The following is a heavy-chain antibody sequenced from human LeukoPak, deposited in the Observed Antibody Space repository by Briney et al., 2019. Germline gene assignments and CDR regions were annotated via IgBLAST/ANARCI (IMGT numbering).Heavy chain of an antibody. V-gene: IGHV4-30-2*01. D-gene: IGHD4-17*01. Sequence: SQTLSLTCAVSGGSLNSGSYSWSWIRQPPGKGLEWIGFTHHTGSSSHNPSLKSRVTISLEAYNNQFSLRLSSVTAADTAVYYCASLYYGDYISYFDYWGQGIMASVSS. CDR2: THHTGSS. J-gene: IGHJ4*02. CDR3: ASLYYGDYISYFDY. CDR1: GGSLNSGSYS.